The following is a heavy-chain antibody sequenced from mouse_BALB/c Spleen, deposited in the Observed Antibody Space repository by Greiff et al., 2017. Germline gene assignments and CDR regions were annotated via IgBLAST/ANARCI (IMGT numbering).Heavy chain of an antibody. V-gene: IGHV5-17*02. CDR3: ARGGYYLHFDY. CDR1: GFTFSSFG. D-gene: IGHD2-3*01. Sequence: EVKVVESGGGLVQPGGSRKLSCAASGFTFSSFGMHWVRQAPEKGLEWVAYISSGSSTIYYADTVKGRFTISRDNPKNTLFLQMTSLRSEDTAMYYCARGGYYLHFDYWGQGTTLTVSS. CDR2: ISSGSSTI. J-gene: IGHJ2*01.